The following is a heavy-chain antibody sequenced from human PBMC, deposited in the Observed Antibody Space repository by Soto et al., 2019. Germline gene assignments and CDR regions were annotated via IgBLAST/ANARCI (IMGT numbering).Heavy chain of an antibody. CDR3: ARETYYGSGVHGMDV. V-gene: IGHV4-31*03. D-gene: IGHD3-10*01. J-gene: IGHJ6*02. CDR2: IYYSGST. Sequence: SSETLSLTCPVSGGSISSGGYYWSWIRQHPGKGLEWIGYIYYSGSTYYNPSLKSRVTISVDRSKNQFSLKLSSVTAADTAVYYCARETYYGSGVHGMDVWGQGTTVTVSS. CDR1: GGSISSGGYY.